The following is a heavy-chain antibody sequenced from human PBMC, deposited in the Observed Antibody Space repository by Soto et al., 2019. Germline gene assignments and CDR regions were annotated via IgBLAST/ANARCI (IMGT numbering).Heavy chain of an antibody. CDR2: IWYDGSNK. V-gene: IGHV3-33*01. J-gene: IGHJ4*02. CDR3: ARGDRGYSYGYGYFDY. D-gene: IGHD5-18*01. CDR1: GFTFSSYG. Sequence: QVQLVESGGGVVQPGRSLRLSCAASGFTFSSYGMHWVRQAPGKGLEWVAVIWYDGSNKYYADSVKGRFTISRDNSKNTRYLQMNSLRAEDTAVYYCARGDRGYSYGYGYFDYWGQGTLVTVSS.